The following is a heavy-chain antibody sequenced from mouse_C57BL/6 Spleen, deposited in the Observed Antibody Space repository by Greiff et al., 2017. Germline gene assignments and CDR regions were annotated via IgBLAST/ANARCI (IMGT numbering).Heavy chain of an antibody. CDR3: TTEYYGDGYPWFAY. CDR1: GFNIKDYY. J-gene: IGHJ3*01. Sequence: VQLQQSGAELVRPGASVKLSCTASGFNIKDYYMHWVKQRPEQGLEWIGRIDPEDGDTEYAPKFQGKATMTADTSSNTAYLQLSSLTSEDTAVYYCTTEYYGDGYPWFAYWGQGTLVTVSA. D-gene: IGHD2-13*01. V-gene: IGHV14-1*01. CDR2: IDPEDGDT.